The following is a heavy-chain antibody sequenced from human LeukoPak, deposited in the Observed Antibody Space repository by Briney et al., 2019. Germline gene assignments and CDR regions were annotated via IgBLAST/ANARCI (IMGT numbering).Heavy chain of an antibody. Sequence: PSETLSLTCAVYGGSFSGYYWSWIRQPPGKGLEWIGEINHSGSTNYNPSLKSRVTISVDTSKNQFSLKLSSVTAADTAVYYCARGKIEYSSSDATYFDYWGQGTLVTVSS. CDR3: ARGKIEYSSSDATYFDY. J-gene: IGHJ4*02. V-gene: IGHV4-34*01. D-gene: IGHD6-6*01. CDR1: GGSFSGYY. CDR2: INHSGST.